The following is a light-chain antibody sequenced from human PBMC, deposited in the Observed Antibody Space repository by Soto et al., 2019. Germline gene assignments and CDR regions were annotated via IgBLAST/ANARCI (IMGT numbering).Light chain of an antibody. V-gene: IGKV3-11*01. CDR2: DAS. Sequence: TQSPSSLSASVGDSVTITCXASQSISDYLAWYQQKPGQPPRLLIYDASKRATGIPPRFSGSGSTTDFTLTISSLEPEDFAVYYCHQRGNGPPWTFGQGTKVDIK. J-gene: IGKJ1*01. CDR3: HQRGNGPPWT. CDR1: QSISDY.